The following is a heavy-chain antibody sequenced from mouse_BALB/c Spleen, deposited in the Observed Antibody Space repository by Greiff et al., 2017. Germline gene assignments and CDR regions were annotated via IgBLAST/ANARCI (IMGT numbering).Heavy chain of an antibody. J-gene: IGHJ3*01. Sequence: QVTLKVCGPGILQPSQTLSLTCSFSGFSLSTSGMGVSWIRQPSGKGLEWLAHIYWDDDKRYNPSLKSRLTISKDTSRNQVFLKITSVDTADTATYYCARTYYRYGTWFAYWGQGTLVTVSA. CDR2: IYWDDDK. CDR1: GFSLSTSGMG. CDR3: ARTYYRYGTWFAY. D-gene: IGHD2-14*01. V-gene: IGHV8-12*01.